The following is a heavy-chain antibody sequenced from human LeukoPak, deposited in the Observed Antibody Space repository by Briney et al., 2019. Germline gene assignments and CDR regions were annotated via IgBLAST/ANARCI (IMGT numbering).Heavy chain of an antibody. D-gene: IGHD2-21*02. V-gene: IGHV1-46*01. Sequence: GASVKVSRKASGYTFTSYYMHWVRQAPGQGLEWMGIINPSGGSTSYAQKFQGRVTMTRDTSTSTVYMELSSLRSEDTAVYYCASAYCGGDCYSPEEEYYYYGMDVWGKGTTVTVSS. CDR1: GYTFTSYY. CDR2: INPSGGST. J-gene: IGHJ6*04. CDR3: ASAYCGGDCYSPEEEYYYYGMDV.